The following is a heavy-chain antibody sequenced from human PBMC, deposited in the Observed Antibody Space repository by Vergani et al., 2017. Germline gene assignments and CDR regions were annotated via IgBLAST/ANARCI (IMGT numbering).Heavy chain of an antibody. CDR2: IWYDGSNK. CDR3: AKTPPMATNAFDI. J-gene: IGHJ3*02. V-gene: IGHV3-33*06. Sequence: QVQLVESGGGVVQPGRSLRLSCAASGFTFSSYGMHWVRQAPGKGLEWVAVIWYDGSNKYYADSVKGRFTISRDNSKNTLYLQMNSLRAEDTAVYYCAKTPPMATNAFDIWGQGTMVTVSS. CDR1: GFTFSSYG. D-gene: IGHD5-24*01.